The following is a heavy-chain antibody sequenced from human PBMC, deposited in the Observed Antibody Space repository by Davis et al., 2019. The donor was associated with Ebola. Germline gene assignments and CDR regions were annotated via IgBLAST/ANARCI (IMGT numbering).Heavy chain of an antibody. CDR1: GGTFSGYA. J-gene: IGHJ3*02. D-gene: IGHD3-22*01. CDR2: IIPIFGTA. CDR3: AREEGSGSIDHAFDI. Sequence: AASVKVSCKASGGTFSGYAISWVRQAPGQGLEWMGGIIPIFGTANYAQKFQGRVTITADESTSTAYMELSSLRSEDTAVYYCAREEGSGSIDHAFDIWGQGTMVTVSS. V-gene: IGHV1-69*13.